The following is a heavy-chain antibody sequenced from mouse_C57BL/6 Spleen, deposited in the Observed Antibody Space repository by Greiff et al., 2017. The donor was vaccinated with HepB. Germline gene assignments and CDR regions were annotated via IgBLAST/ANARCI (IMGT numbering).Heavy chain of an antibody. CDR1: GYTFTIYW. CDR2: IDPNSGGT. Sequence: QVQLQQPGAALVKPWASVTLSCTASGYTFTIYWMHWVKQRPGRGLEWIGRIDPNSGGTKYNEKFKSKATLTVDKPSSTAYMQLSSLTSEDSAVYYCARSGAYHYGAMDYWGQGTSVTVSS. D-gene: IGHD1-1*01. V-gene: IGHV1-72*01. J-gene: IGHJ4*01. CDR3: ARSGAYHYGAMDY.